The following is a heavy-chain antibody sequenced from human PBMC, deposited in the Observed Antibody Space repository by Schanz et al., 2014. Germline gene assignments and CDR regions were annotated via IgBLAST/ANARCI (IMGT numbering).Heavy chain of an antibody. CDR3: ARGRTFDY. CDR2: INPSGGST. CDR1: GYTFTSHG. J-gene: IGHJ4*02. V-gene: IGHV1-46*01. Sequence: QVQLVQSGSELKKPGASVKVSCKASGYTFTSHGISWVRQAPGQGLEWMGMINPSGGSTTYAQKFQGRVTMTRDTSTSTVYMELSSLRSEDTAVYYCARGRTFDYWGQGTLVTVSS.